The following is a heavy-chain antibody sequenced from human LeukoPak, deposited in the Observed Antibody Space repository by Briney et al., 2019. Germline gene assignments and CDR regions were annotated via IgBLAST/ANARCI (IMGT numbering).Heavy chain of an antibody. CDR2: IYYSGST. CDR1: GGSISSYY. J-gene: IGHJ4*02. D-gene: IGHD3-3*01. Sequence: SETLSPTCTVSGGSISSYYWSWIRQPPGKGLEWIGYIYYSGSTNYNPSLKSRVTISVDTSKNQFSLKLSSVTAADTAVHYCAREAANGITIFTPHFDYWGQGTLVTVSS. CDR3: AREAANGITIFTPHFDY. V-gene: IGHV4-59*01.